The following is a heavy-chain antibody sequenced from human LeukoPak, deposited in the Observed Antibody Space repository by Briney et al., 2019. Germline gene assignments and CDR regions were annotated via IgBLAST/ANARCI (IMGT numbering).Heavy chain of an antibody. V-gene: IGHV3-21*01. CDR1: GFSFSSYI. D-gene: IGHD1-26*01. CDR2: ISSDSSDI. J-gene: IGHJ4*02. CDR3: ARDGGPYSGSCIAY. Sequence: PGGSLRLSCAASGFSFSSYIMNWVRQAPGKGLEWVSSISSDSSDIYNADSVKGRFTISRDNAKNSLYLQMNSLRAEDTAVYYCARDGGPYSGSCIAYWGQGTLVTVSS.